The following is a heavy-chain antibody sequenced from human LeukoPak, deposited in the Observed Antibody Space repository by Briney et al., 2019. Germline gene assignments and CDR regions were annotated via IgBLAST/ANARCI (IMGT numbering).Heavy chain of an antibody. V-gene: IGHV4-34*01. D-gene: IGHD2-2*01. CDR1: GGSFSGYY. CDR2: INHSGST. CDR3: ARYGPAAIAYWFDP. J-gene: IGHJ5*02. Sequence: SETLSLTCAVYGGSFSGYYWSWIRQPPGKGLEWIGEINHSGSTNYNPSLKSRVTISVDTSKNQFSLKRSSVTAADTAVYYCARYGPAAIAYWFDPWGQGTLVTVSS.